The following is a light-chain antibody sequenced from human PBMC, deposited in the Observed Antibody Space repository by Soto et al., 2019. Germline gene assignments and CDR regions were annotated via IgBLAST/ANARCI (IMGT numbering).Light chain of an antibody. Sequence: EIVMTQSPATLSVSPWERATLSCRASQSVSSSYLAWYQQKPGQAPRLLIYGASSRATGIPDRFSGSGSGTDFTLTISRLEPEDFAVYYCQQYGSLITFGQGTRLEIK. J-gene: IGKJ5*01. CDR2: GAS. V-gene: IGKV3-20*01. CDR1: QSVSSSY. CDR3: QQYGSLIT.